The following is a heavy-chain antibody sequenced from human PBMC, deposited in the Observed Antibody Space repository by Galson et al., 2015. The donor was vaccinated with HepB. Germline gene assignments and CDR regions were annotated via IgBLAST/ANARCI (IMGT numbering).Heavy chain of an antibody. V-gene: IGHV1-46*01. CDR3: AVYCSSTSCYAPFDY. Sequence: SVKVSCKASGYTFTSYYMHWVRQAPGQGLEWMGIINPSGGSTSYAQKFQGRVTMTRDTSTSTVYMELSSLRSEDTAVYYCAVYCSSTSCYAPFDYWGQGTLVTVSS. D-gene: IGHD2-2*01. J-gene: IGHJ4*02. CDR1: GYTFTSYY. CDR2: INPSGGST.